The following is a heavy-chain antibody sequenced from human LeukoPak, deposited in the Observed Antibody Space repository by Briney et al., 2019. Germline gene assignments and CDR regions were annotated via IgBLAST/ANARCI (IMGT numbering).Heavy chain of an antibody. J-gene: IGHJ4*02. CDR3: ARDRRITMIDYIDY. D-gene: IGHD3-22*01. V-gene: IGHV1-18*01. CDR1: GYTFTSYG. Sequence: GASVKVSCKASGYTFTSYGISWVRQAPGQGLEWMGWISAYNGNTNYAQKLQGRVTMTTDTSTSTAYMELRSLRSEDTAVYYCARDRRITMIDYIDYWGQGTLVTVSS. CDR2: ISAYNGNT.